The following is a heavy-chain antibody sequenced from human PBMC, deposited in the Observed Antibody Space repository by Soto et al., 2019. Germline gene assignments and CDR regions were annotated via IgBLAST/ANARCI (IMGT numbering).Heavy chain of an antibody. D-gene: IGHD3-22*01. CDR3: ARETPSYYDSGGYYNFDY. Sequence: QVQLVQSGAEVKKPGASVKVSCKASGYTFNTYSINWVRQAPGQGLEWMGWISTYNGNTNYAQKLQGRVTMTTDPSMTTVYLELRSLRSDDTAVYYCARETPSYYDSGGYYNFDYWGQGTLLTVSS. CDR2: ISTYNGNT. J-gene: IGHJ4*02. V-gene: IGHV1-18*04. CDR1: GYTFNTYS.